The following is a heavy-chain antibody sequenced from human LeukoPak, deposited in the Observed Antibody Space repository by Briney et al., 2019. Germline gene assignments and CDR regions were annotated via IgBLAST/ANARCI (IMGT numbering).Heavy chain of an antibody. J-gene: IGHJ4*02. CDR2: IYYSGST. V-gene: IGHV4-39*01. D-gene: IGHD3-10*02. CDR3: ARQEDYVDFDY. Sequence: SETLSLTCSVSGGSIRSSDYYWGWIRQPPGKGLEWIGSIYYSGSTYYNPSLKSRVTISVDTSKNQFSLKLSSVTAADTAVYYCARQEDYVDFDYWGQGTLVTVSS. CDR1: GGSIRSSDYY.